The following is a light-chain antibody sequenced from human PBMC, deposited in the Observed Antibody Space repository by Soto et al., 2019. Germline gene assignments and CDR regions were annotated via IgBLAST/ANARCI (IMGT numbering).Light chain of an antibody. CDR2: DAS. CDR1: QSVSTY. V-gene: IGKV3-11*01. CDR3: QQPGRSWIT. J-gene: IGKJ5*01. Sequence: ETVLTQSPATLSLSPGESATLSCRASQSVSTYLAWYQQKPGQAPRLLIYDASNRVTGIPARFRGSGSGTDFTLTISSLEPDEFAVYYCQQPGRSWITVGHGTRLEIK.